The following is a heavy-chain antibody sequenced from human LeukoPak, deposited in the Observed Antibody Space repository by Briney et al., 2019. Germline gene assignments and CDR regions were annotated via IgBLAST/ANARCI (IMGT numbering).Heavy chain of an antibody. V-gene: IGHV1-2*04. CDR1: GYTFTGYY. CDR2: INPNSGGT. Sequence: AASVKVSCKASGYTFTGYYMHWVRQAPGQGLEWMGWINPNSGGTNYAQKFQGWVTMTRDTSISTAYMELSRLRSDDTAVYYCARDGYYGSGSYYPHGAFDIWGQGTMVTVSS. J-gene: IGHJ3*02. CDR3: ARDGYYGSGSYYPHGAFDI. D-gene: IGHD3-10*01.